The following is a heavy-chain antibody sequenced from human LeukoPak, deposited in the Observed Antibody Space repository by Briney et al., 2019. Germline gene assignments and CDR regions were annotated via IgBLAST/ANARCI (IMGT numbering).Heavy chain of an antibody. D-gene: IGHD3-10*01. J-gene: IGHJ4*02. CDR3: ASYGSGSRY. CDR2: LYYSGST. V-gene: IGHV4-59*08. Sequence: SETLSLTCTVSGGSISSYYWSWIRQPPGKGLGWIGYLYYSGSTNYNPSLKSRVTISVDTSKNQFSLKLSSVTAADTAVYYCASYGSGSRYWGQGTLVTVSS. CDR1: GGSISSYY.